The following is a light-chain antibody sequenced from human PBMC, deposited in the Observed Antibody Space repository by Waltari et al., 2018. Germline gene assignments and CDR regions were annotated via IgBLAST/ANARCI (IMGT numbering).Light chain of an antibody. CDR2: EVY. V-gene: IGLV2-23*02. Sequence: QSALIQPASVSGSPGQSITISCTGTRSTIGSYHLASWYQQYPGKAPKVMIYEVYKRPSGVSNRFSGSKSGNTASLTISGLQAEDETDYYCCSYAGSNSWVFGGGTKVTVL. CDR1: RSTIGSYHL. J-gene: IGLJ3*02. CDR3: CSYAGSNSWV.